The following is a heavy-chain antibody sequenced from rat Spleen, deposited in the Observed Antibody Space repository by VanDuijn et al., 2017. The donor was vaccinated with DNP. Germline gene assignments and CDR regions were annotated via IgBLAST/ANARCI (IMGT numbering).Heavy chain of an antibody. V-gene: IGHV2S12*01. D-gene: IGHD1-2*01. J-gene: IGHJ2*01. Sequence: QVQLKESGPGLVQPSQTLSLTCTVSGFSLTSHGVSWVRQPPGKALEWIAAISAGGSRYYNSALKSRLSITRDTSKSQVSLEMNSLQTEDTAMYFCTREEPRILYYFSSLFDYWGQGVMVTVSS. CDR2: ISAGGSR. CDR3: TREEPRILYYFSSLFDY. CDR1: GFSLTSHG.